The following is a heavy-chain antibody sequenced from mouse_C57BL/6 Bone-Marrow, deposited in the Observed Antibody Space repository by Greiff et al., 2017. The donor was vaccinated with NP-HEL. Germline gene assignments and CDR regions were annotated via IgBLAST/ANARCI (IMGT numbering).Heavy chain of an antibody. CDR2: FHPYNDDT. CDR3: ARGRGSSFLFDY. D-gene: IGHD1-1*01. V-gene: IGHV1-47*01. CDR1: GYTFTTYP. Sequence: VQLVESGAELVKPGASVKMSCKASGYTFTTYPIEWMKQNHGKSLEWIGNFHPYNDDTKYNEKFKGKATLTVEKSSSTVYLELSRLTSDDSAVYYCARGRGSSFLFDYWGQGTTLTVSS. J-gene: IGHJ2*01.